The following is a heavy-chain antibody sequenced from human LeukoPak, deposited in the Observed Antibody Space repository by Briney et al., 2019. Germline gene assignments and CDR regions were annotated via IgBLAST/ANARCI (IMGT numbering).Heavy chain of an antibody. V-gene: IGHV4-59*01. D-gene: IGHD6-19*01. CDR1: GGSISSYY. CDR3: ARDRKEEAVAGNRAYYYYGMDV. CDR2: IHYSGST. J-gene: IGHJ6*02. Sequence: SETLSLTCTVSGGSISSYYWSWIRQPPGKGLEWIGYIHYSGSTNYNPSLKSRVTISVDTSKNQFSLKLSSVTAADTAVYYCARDRKEEAVAGNRAYYYYGMDVWGQGTTVTVSS.